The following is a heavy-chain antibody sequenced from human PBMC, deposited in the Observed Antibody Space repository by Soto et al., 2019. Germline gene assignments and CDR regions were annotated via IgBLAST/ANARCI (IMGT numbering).Heavy chain of an antibody. CDR1: GFTFSSYA. J-gene: IGHJ6*03. CDR3: AKEGGYDSFYYYYYMDV. CDR2: ISGSGGST. V-gene: IGHV3-23*01. Sequence: GGSLRLSCAASGFTFSSYATSWVRQAPGKGLEWVSAISGSGGSTYYADSVKGRFTISRDNSKNTLYLQMNSLRAEDTAVYYCAKEGGYDSFYYYYYMDVWGKGTTVTVSS. D-gene: IGHD5-12*01.